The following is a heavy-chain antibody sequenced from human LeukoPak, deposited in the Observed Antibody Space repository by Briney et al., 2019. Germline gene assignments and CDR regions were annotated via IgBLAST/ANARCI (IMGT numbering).Heavy chain of an antibody. V-gene: IGHV4-59*02. CDR1: GGSVSSYY. J-gene: IGHJ4*02. D-gene: IGHD1-26*01. CDR2: IYYSGST. CDR3: ARREKGVGATTGPFDY. Sequence: SETLSLTCTVSGGSVSSYYWSWIRQPPGKGLEWIGYIYYSGSTNYNPSLKSRVTIPVDTSKNQFSLKLSSVTAADTAVYYCARREKGVGATTGPFDYWGQGTLVTVSS.